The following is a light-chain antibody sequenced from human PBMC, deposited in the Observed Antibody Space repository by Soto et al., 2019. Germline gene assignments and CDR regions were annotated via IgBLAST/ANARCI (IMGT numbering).Light chain of an antibody. CDR3: QQYNNWPPIT. Sequence: EIVMTQSPATLSVSPGERATLSCRASQSVSSNLAWYQQKPGQAPRLLIYGASTRATGLPARFSGSGSGTEFTLTIRSLQSEDFAVYYCQQYNNWPPITFGQGTRREIK. V-gene: IGKV3-15*01. CDR1: QSVSSN. J-gene: IGKJ5*01. CDR2: GAS.